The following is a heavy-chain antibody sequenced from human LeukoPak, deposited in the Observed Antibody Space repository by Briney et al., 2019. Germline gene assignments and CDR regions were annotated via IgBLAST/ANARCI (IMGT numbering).Heavy chain of an antibody. D-gene: IGHD6-19*01. CDR2: INPNSGGT. V-gene: IGHV1-2*02. Sequence: ASVKVSCKASGYTFTGYYMHWVRQAPGQGLEWMGWINPNSGGTNYAQKFQGRVTMTRDTSISTAYMELSRLRSDDTAVYYCARAVGLGDSSGWYGDAFDIWGQGTMVTVSS. J-gene: IGHJ3*02. CDR3: ARAVGLGDSSGWYGDAFDI. CDR1: GYTFTGYY.